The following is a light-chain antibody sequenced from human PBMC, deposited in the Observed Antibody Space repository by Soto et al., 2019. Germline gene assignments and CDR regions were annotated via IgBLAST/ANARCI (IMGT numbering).Light chain of an antibody. CDR1: QSLLHRNGYNY. Sequence: DIVMTQSPLSLPVTPGEPASISCRSSQSLLHRNGYNYLDWYLQRPGQSPQLVIYLGSNRASGVPVRFSGSGSGTDFTLIISRVEAEDVGFYYCMQALQTPLYTFGQGTKLEIK. CDR2: LGS. CDR3: MQALQTPLYT. J-gene: IGKJ2*01. V-gene: IGKV2-28*01.